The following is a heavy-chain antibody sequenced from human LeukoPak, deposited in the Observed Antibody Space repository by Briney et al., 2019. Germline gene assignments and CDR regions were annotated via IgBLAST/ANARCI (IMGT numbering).Heavy chain of an antibody. CDR1: GGSISSYY. V-gene: IGHV4-4*07. J-gene: IGHJ4*02. D-gene: IGHD3-16*02. CDR3: ARKGSRWGGYRYDFDY. CDR2: IYTSGST. Sequence: SETLSLTCTVSGGSISSYYWSWIRQPAGKGLEWIGRIYTSGSTNYNPSLKSRVTMSVDTSKNQFSLKLSSVTAADTAVYYCARKGSRWGGYRYDFDYWGQGTLVTVSS.